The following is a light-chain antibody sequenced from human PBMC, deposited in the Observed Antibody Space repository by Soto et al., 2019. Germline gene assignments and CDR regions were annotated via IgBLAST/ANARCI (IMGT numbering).Light chain of an antibody. CDR1: QSIRYY. J-gene: IGKJ1*01. Sequence: DIQLTQSPPTLSASVGDRVTITCRASQSIRYYLAWYQQMPGKAPKLLIYGASSLQSGVPSGFSGSGSGTEFTLTISSLQPDDFATYFCQHHNSYSQTFGQGTRWIS. CDR3: QHHNSYSQT. V-gene: IGKV1-5*01. CDR2: GAS.